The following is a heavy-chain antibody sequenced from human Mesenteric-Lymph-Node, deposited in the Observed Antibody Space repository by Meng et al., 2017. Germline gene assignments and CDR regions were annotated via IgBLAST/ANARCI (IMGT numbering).Heavy chain of an antibody. CDR2: ISHTGTT. J-gene: IGHJ4*02. CDR1: SDTISYNYW. V-gene: IGHV4-4*02. Sequence: QVQLREAGPGLVKPSGTLSLTCAVSSDTISYNYWWTWVRKSPGKVLEWIGEISHTGTTNYNPSLESRVTISVDKSNIQFSLELNSVTAADTAIYYCAGRQWLGPQWGQGTLVTVSS. D-gene: IGHD6-19*01. CDR3: AGRQWLGPQ.